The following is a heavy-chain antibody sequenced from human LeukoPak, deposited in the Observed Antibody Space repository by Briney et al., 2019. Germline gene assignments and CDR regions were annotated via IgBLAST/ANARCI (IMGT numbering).Heavy chain of an antibody. CDR1: GYSLTSYW. CDR3: ARRNYDILTGYYSLEDWFDP. D-gene: IGHD3-9*01. CDR2: IDPSDSYT. V-gene: IGHV5-10-1*01. Sequence: GESLKISCKGSGYSLTSYWISWVRQVPGKGLEWMGRIDPSDSYTNYSPSFQGHVTISADKSISTAYLQWSSLRASDTAMYYCARRNYDILTGYYSLEDWFDPWGQGTLVTVSS. J-gene: IGHJ5*02.